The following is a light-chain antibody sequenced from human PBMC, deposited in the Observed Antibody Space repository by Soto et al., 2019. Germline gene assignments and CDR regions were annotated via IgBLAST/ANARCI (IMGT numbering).Light chain of an antibody. J-gene: IGKJ3*01. CDR3: QQRGNWPLT. CDR1: QSVSIY. Sequence: EIVLTQSPATLSLSPGERATLSCRASQSVSIYLAWYQQKPGQAPRLLISDASNRATGIPARFSGSGSGTDFTLTISSLEPEDFAVYYCQQRGNWPLTFGPGTKVVIK. CDR2: DAS. V-gene: IGKV3-11*01.